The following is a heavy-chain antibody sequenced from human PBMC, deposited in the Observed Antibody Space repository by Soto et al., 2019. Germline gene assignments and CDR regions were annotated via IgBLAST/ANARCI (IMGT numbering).Heavy chain of an antibody. CDR1: GFTFSSYA. D-gene: IGHD5-18*01. J-gene: IGHJ4*02. Sequence: QVQLVESGGGVVQPGRSLRLSCAASGFTFSSYAMHWVRQAPGKGLGWVAVISYDGSNKYYADSVKGRFTISRDNSKNTLYLQMNSLRAEDTAVYYCARDLRHSYGYLEVDDYWGQGTLVTVSS. CDR3: ARDLRHSYGYLEVDDY. V-gene: IGHV3-30-3*01. CDR2: ISYDGSNK.